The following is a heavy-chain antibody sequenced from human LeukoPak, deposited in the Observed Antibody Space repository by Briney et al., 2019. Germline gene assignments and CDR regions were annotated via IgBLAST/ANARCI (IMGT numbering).Heavy chain of an antibody. D-gene: IGHD3-22*01. CDR1: GFTFRSFA. Sequence: GGSLRLSCAASGFTFRSFAMSWVRQAPGLRPEWVSTITDNGANTYYADSVKGRFTVTRDNSRNTLLLQMNSLRAEDTAVYYCAREDTTQPDMYYYDSSGYYWLDYWGQGTLVTVSS. V-gene: IGHV3-23*01. J-gene: IGHJ4*02. CDR3: AREDTTQPDMYYYDSSGYYWLDY. CDR2: ITDNGANT.